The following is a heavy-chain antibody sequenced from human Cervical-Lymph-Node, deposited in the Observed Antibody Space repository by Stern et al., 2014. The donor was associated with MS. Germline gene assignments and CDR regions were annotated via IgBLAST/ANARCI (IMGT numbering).Heavy chain of an antibody. D-gene: IGHD4-11*01. CDR2: IYYDGST. J-gene: IGHJ4*02. V-gene: IGHV4-59*01. Sequence: QLQLQESGPGVVKPSETLSLTCTVSGGSISSYYWSWIRQPPGKGLELIGYIYYDGSTNYNSSLKSRVTISLDTSRTQFFLKLDSVTAADTAVYFCARVSTSFDDWGQGTLVTVSS. CDR3: ARVSTSFDD. CDR1: GGSISSYY.